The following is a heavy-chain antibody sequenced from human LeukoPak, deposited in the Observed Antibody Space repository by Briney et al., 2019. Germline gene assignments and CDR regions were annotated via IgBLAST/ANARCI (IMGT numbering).Heavy chain of an antibody. D-gene: IGHD3-10*01. J-gene: IGHJ4*02. V-gene: IGHV3-21*01. CDR2: ISSSSSYI. CDR3: ARRITMVRGVDY. Sequence: PGGSLRLSCAASGFTFSSYSMNCVRQAPGKGLEWVSSISSSSSYIYYADSVKGRFTISRDNAKNSLYLQMNSLRAEDTAVYYCARRITMVRGVDYWGQGTLVTVSS. CDR1: GFTFSSYS.